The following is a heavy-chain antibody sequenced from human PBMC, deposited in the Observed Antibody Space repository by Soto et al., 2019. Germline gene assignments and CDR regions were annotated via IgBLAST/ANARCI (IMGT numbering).Heavy chain of an antibody. D-gene: IGHD2-21*02. Sequence: PGGSLRLSCAAPGIILKNAAMTWVRQAPGKGLEWVSAFSGRGRSTYYADSVKGRFIISKENSKNMLYLQMNNLRAEDTAVYYCAKGIACGDDCHSYDTFDIWGPGTMVTVSS. J-gene: IGHJ3*02. CDR3: AKGIACGDDCHSYDTFDI. V-gene: IGHV3-23*01. CDR1: GIILKNAA. CDR2: FSGRGRST.